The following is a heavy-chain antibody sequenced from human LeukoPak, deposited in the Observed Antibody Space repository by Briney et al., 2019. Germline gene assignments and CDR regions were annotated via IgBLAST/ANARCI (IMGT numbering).Heavy chain of an antibody. CDR2: INPNSGGT. CDR1: RYTFTGYY. CDR3: AKMARYSGYDLRGYGMDV. Sequence: ASVKVSCKASRYTFTGYYMHWVRQAPGQGLEWMGWINPNSGGTNYAQKFQGRVTMTRDTSISTAHMELNRLRSDDTAVYYCAKMARYSGYDLRGYGMDVWGQGTTVTVSS. D-gene: IGHD5-12*01. V-gene: IGHV1-2*02. J-gene: IGHJ6*02.